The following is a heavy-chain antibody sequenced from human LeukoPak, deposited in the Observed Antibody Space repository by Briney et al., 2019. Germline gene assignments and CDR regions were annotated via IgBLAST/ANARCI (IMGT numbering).Heavy chain of an antibody. J-gene: IGHJ4*02. CDR3: VRGWAAD. D-gene: IGHD6-13*01. V-gene: IGHV3-69-1*01. CDR1: GLTVGNHD. Sequence: GGSLRLSCAASGLTVGNHDMSWFRQAPGKGLEWVSYISSSSSTYYADSVKGRFTISRDNAKNSVSLQMSSLRAEDTAVYYCVRGWAADWGQGTLVTVSS. CDR2: ISSSSST.